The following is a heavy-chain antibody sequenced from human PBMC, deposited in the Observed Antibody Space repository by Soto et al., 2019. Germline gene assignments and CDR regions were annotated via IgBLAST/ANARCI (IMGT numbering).Heavy chain of an antibody. CDR2: IKSKPSGGTT. D-gene: IGHD3-22*01. Sequence: EVQLVESGGGLVKPGGSLRLSCAASGFTFTDAWMNWVRQAPGKGLEWVGHIKSKPSGGTTDYAAPVKGRFTISRDDSKNPLYLQMNNLKTEDTAVYYCTWDTSGYYYPSHWGQGTLVTVSS. CDR1: GFTFTDAW. V-gene: IGHV3-15*07. CDR3: TWDTSGYYYPSH. J-gene: IGHJ4*02.